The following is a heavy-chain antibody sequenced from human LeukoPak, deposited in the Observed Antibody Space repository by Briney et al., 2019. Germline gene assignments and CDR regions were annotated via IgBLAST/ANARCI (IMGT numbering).Heavy chain of an antibody. V-gene: IGHV4-59*11. D-gene: IGHD3-22*01. CDR2: IYHSGNT. CDR3: ARDRNYYDSSGYYFAN. Sequence: SETLSLTCSVSGGSINNHIWSWIRQPPGKGLEWIGYIYHSGNTNYNPSLKSRVTISVDTSKSQLSLKLNSVTAADTAVYYCARDRNYYDSSGYYFANWGQGTLVTVSS. CDR1: GGSINNHI. J-gene: IGHJ4*02.